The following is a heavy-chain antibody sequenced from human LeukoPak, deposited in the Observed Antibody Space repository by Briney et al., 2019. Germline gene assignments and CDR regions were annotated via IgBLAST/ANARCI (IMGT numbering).Heavy chain of an antibody. CDR3: ARLAFKGDY. Sequence: ASETLSLTRTVSGGSISSSSYYWGWIRQPPGKGLEWIGSIYYSGSTYYNPSLKSRVTISVDTSKNQFSLKLSSVTAADTAVYYCARLAFKGDYWGQGTLVTVSS. J-gene: IGHJ4*02. CDR2: IYYSGST. V-gene: IGHV4-39*01. CDR1: GGSISSSSYY.